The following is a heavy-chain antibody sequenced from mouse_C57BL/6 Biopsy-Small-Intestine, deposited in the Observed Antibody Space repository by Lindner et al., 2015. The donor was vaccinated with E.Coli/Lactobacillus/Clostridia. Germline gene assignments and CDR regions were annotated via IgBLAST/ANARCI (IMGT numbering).Heavy chain of an antibody. CDR2: INPSSDYI. CDR1: GYTFTNYW. Sequence: VQLQESGAELAKPGASVKMSCKASGYTFTNYWMHWIKQRPGQGLEWVGYINPSSDYIAYNQKFKDRATLTADKSSSTAYMQLSSLTSDDSAVYYCTRGGTLDYWGQGTSVTVSS. CDR3: TRGGTLDY. J-gene: IGHJ4*01. V-gene: IGHV1-7*01.